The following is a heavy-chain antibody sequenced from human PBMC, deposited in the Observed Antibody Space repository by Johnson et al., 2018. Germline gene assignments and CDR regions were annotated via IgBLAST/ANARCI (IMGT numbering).Heavy chain of an antibody. D-gene: IGHD5-18*01. V-gene: IGHV3-30-3*01. J-gene: IGHJ3*02. Sequence: QVQLVQSGGGVVQPGRSLRLSCAGSGFTFSNYAMHWVRQAPGKGLEWVAVISYDGSNKYFAGSVKGRFTISRDNSKNTLYLQMNLLRAEDTAVYYCARDRGYGYGYGAFDIWGQGKMVTVSS. CDR2: ISYDGSNK. CDR1: GFTFSNYA. CDR3: ARDRGYGYGYGAFDI.